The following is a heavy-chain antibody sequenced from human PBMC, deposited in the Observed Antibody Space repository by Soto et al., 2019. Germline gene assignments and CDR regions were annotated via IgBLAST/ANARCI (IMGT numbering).Heavy chain of an antibody. CDR3: ATDAVVVVAATPNS. V-gene: IGHV3-23*01. D-gene: IGHD2-15*01. Sequence: EVQLLESGGGLVQPGGSLRLSCAASGFTFSSYAMSWVRQAPGKGLEWVSAVSGSGGSTYYADSVKGRFTIARDNSKNTLYLQMNSLRAEDTAVYYCATDAVVVVAATPNSWGQGTLVTVSS. J-gene: IGHJ4*02. CDR2: VSGSGGST. CDR1: GFTFSSYA.